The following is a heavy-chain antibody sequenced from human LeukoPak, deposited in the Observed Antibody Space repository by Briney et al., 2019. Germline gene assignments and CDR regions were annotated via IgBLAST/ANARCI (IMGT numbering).Heavy chain of an antibody. CDR1: GDSIRSSDYY. V-gene: IGHV4-39*01. D-gene: IGHD3-22*01. Sequence: SETLSLTCSVSGDSIRSSDYYWGWIRQPPGKGLQWIGNIFYNGSAYYNPSLKSRVTISVDTSKNQFSLKLRSVTAADTAVYFCASLNYFDSSGYSRNYYYYYYLDVWGKGTAVTISS. CDR3: ASLNYFDSSGYSRNYYYYYYLDV. J-gene: IGHJ6*03. CDR2: IFYNGSA.